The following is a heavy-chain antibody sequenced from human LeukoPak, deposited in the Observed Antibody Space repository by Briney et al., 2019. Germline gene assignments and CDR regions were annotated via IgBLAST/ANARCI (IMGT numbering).Heavy chain of an antibody. J-gene: IGHJ4*02. V-gene: IGHV3-30-3*01. D-gene: IGHD3-16*01. Sequence: GGSLRLSCAASGFTFSSYAMHWVRQAPGKGLEWVAVISYDGSNKYYADSVKGRFTISRDNAKNSLYLQMNSLRAEDTAVYYCARDLGGGEDYWGQGTLVTVSS. CDR2: ISYDGSNK. CDR1: GFTFSSYA. CDR3: ARDLGGGEDY.